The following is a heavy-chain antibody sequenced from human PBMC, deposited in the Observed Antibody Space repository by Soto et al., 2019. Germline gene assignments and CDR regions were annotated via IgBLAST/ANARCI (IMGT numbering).Heavy chain of an antibody. J-gene: IGHJ4*02. CDR2: IYYTGST. CDR1: ADSISGYY. V-gene: IGHV4-59*12. Sequence: QVQLQESGPGLLKPSETLSLTCTVSADSISGYYWSWIRQSPGKGLEWIGYIYYTGSTNYNPSLKSRVTISLDTSKSQFSLKLSSVTAADTAVYYCARERKFHPSTFDYWGQGTLVTVSS. CDR3: ARERKFHPSTFDY.